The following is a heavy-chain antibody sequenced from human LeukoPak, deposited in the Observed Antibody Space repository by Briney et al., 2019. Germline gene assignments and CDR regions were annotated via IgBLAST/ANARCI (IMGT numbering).Heavy chain of an antibody. J-gene: IGHJ4*02. CDR2: IGRYGGDI. CDR3: TKYAPPTTVVTRFFDS. CDR1: GFTFSSYA. V-gene: IGHV3-23*01. Sequence: GGSLRLSCAASGFTFSSYAMTWVRQAPGKGLEWVSVIGRYGGDIHYADSVEGRFTISRDNSKNTLYLQMNSLRVEDTAIYYCTKYAPPTTVVTRFFDSWGQGTLVTVSS. D-gene: IGHD4-23*01.